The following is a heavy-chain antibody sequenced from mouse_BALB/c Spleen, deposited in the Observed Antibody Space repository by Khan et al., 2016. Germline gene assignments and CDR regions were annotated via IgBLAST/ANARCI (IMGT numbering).Heavy chain of an antibody. V-gene: IGHV3-1*02. Sequence: EVQLQESGPDLVKPSQSLSLTCTVTGFSITSDYSWHWIRQFPGNKLEWMGYIHYSGSTNYNPSLKSRISITRDTSTNQFFLQLNSVTTEDTATFYCARYYYGGSPWFAYWGQGTLVTVSA. CDR2: IHYSGST. J-gene: IGHJ3*01. CDR3: ARYYYGGSPWFAY. D-gene: IGHD1-1*01. CDR1: GFSITSDYS.